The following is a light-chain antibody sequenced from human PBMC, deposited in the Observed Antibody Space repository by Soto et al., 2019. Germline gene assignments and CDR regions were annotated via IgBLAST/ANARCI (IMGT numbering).Light chain of an antibody. CDR2: DAS. Sequence: EIVLTQSPATLSLSPGERATLSCRASQSVSSYLAWYQQTPGQAPRLLIYDASNRATGIPARFSGSGSGTDFTLTISSLEPEEFAVYYCQQRSNWPHTFGGGTKVEIK. V-gene: IGKV3-11*01. CDR1: QSVSSY. J-gene: IGKJ4*01. CDR3: QQRSNWPHT.